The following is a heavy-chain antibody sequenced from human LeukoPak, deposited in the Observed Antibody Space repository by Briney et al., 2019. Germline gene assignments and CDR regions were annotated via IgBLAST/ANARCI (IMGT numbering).Heavy chain of an antibody. CDR1: VLPFSSYC. D-gene: IGHD6-25*01. J-gene: IGHJ4*02. CDR2: INGDGSST. Sequence: SGVSERLLCGSWVLPFSSYCAQWARRPRTKGRVWVSRINGDGSSTRYADFVKGRFTISRDNVQNTLYMQMASLRVEDTAVYYCAAVGRSGTPFDYWGEGTLVTVSS. CDR3: AAVGRSGTPFDY. V-gene: IGHV3-74*01.